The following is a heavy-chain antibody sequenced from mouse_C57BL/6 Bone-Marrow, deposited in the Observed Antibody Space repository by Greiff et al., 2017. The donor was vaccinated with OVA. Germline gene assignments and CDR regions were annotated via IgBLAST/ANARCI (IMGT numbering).Heavy chain of an antibody. J-gene: IGHJ2*01. CDR2: LWWDDDK. CDR1: GFSLTTFGMG. V-gene: IGHV8-8*01. Sequence: LKESGPGILQPSQTLSLTCSFSGFSLTTFGMGVGWLRQPSGKGLVWRAHLWWDDDKYYNPALKSRLTTSKDTSKNQVFLKIANVDTADTATYYCARMRKGTGTNYFDYWGQGTTLTVSS. CDR3: ARMRKGTGTNYFDY. D-gene: IGHD4-1*01.